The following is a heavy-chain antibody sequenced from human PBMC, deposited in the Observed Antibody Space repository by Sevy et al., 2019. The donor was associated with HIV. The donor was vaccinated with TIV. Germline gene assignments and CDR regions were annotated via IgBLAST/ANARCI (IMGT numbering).Heavy chain of an antibody. CDR2: ISDSSTTI. CDR1: GFTFSSYS. J-gene: IGHJ6*02. V-gene: IGHV3-48*01. D-gene: IGHD6-6*01. CDR3: AGGLAALPGYYYGMDV. Sequence: GGSLRLSCAASGFTFSSYSMNWVRQAPGKGLEWVSYISDSSTTIYYAYSVKGRFNISRDNAKNSLYLQMNSLRAEDTAVYYCAGGLAALPGYYYGMDVWGQGTTVTASS.